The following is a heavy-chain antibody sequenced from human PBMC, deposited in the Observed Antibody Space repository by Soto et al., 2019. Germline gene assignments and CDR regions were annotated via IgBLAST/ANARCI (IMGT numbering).Heavy chain of an antibody. Sequence: SETLSLTCTVSGGSISSGGYYWSWIRQHPGKGLEWIGYIYYSGSTYYNPSLKSRVTISVDTSKNQFSLKLSSVTAADTAVYYCASLGYCSGGSCYSPCYFDYWGQGTLVTVSS. CDR3: ASLGYCSGGSCYSPCYFDY. D-gene: IGHD2-15*01. CDR1: GGSISSGGYY. J-gene: IGHJ4*02. CDR2: IYYSGST. V-gene: IGHV4-31*03.